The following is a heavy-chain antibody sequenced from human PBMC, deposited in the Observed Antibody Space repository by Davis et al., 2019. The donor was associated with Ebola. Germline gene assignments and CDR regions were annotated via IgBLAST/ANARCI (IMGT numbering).Heavy chain of an antibody. Sequence: SETLSLTCSVSGGSVRSGVYYWTWIRQHPGRGLEWVGYIYHSGTTYYNPSLKSRLIISVDTSKNQFSLQLNSVTAADTAVYYCARIEVASAAPDYWGQGRLVTVSS. CDR3: ARIEVASAAPDY. V-gene: IGHV4-31*03. CDR2: IYHSGTT. J-gene: IGHJ4*02. CDR1: GGSVRSGVYY. D-gene: IGHD6-25*01.